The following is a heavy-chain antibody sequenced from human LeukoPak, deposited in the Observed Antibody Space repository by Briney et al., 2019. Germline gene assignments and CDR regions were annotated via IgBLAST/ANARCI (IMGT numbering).Heavy chain of an antibody. Sequence: GESLRLSCAAPGFTLSSYWMHWVRHAPGKGLVWVSRIFSDGSTTSYADSVKGRFTISRDNAKNTLYLLMNSLRVEDTAVYYCTRDWRNMAFDICGQGTLVTVSS. J-gene: IGHJ3*02. CDR1: GFTLSSYW. V-gene: IGHV3-74*01. CDR2: IFSDGSTT. D-gene: IGHD1-14*01. CDR3: TRDWRNMAFDI.